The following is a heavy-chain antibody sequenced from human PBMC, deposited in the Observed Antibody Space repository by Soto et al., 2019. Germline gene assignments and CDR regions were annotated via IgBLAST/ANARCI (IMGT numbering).Heavy chain of an antibody. D-gene: IGHD2-15*01. CDR2: VYHTGST. CDR1: GGSISSTNW. CDR3: AALPPRIVVVVLPIPS. J-gene: IGHJ4*02. V-gene: IGHV4-4*02. Sequence: QVQLQQSGPRLARPSGTLSLTRVVSGGSISSTNWWTWVRQTPGKGLEWIGEVYHTGSTKYNPSLKDRVTISLDKSNNQFSLSLKSVTAADTAVYYCAALPPRIVVVVLPIPSWGQGTLVTVSS.